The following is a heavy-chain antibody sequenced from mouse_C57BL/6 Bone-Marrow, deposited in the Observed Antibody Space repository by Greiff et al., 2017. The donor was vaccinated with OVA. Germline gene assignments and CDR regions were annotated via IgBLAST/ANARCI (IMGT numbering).Heavy chain of an antibody. CDR2: ISSGSSTI. Sequence: DVKLVESGGGLVKPGGSLKLSCAASGFTFSDYGMHWVRQAPEKGLEWVAYISSGSSTIYYADTVKGRFTISRDNAKNTLFLQMTRLRSEDTAMYYCARPGYYGNAMDYWGQGTSVTVSS. J-gene: IGHJ4*01. CDR1: GFTFSDYG. CDR3: ARPGYYGNAMDY. D-gene: IGHD2-1*01. V-gene: IGHV5-17*01.